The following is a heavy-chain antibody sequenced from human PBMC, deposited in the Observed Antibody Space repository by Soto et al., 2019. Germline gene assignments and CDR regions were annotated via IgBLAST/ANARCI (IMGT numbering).Heavy chain of an antibody. CDR2: IIPIFGTA. CDR3: ARGYTYGSGSQYYYYYGMDV. CDR1: GGTFSSYA. J-gene: IGHJ6*02. D-gene: IGHD3-10*01. V-gene: IGHV1-69*06. Sequence: SVKVSCNASGGTFSSYAISWVRQAPGQGLEWMGGIIPIFGTANYAQKFQGRVTITADKSTSTAYMELSSLRSEDTAVYYCARGYTYGSGSQYYYYYGMDVWGQGTTVTVSS.